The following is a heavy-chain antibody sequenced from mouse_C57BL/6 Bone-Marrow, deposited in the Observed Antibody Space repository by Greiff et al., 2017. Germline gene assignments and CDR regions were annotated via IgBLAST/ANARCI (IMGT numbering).Heavy chain of an antibody. Sequence: QVQLQQSGAELVKPGASVKMSCKASGYTFTSYPMEWMKQNLGKSLEWIGNFHPYSGDTKYNEKFKGKATLTVEKSSSTVYLELSRLTSDVSAVYCCARHGSSLAWFAYWGQGTLVTVSA. D-gene: IGHD1-1*01. CDR3: ARHGSSLAWFAY. J-gene: IGHJ3*01. CDR2: FHPYSGDT. CDR1: GYTFTSYP. V-gene: IGHV1-47*01.